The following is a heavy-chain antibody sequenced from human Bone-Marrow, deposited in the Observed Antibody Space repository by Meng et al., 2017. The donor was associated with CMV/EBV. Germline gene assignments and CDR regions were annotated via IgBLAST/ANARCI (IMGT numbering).Heavy chain of an antibody. V-gene: IGHV1-2*02. Sequence: ASVKVSCKASGYTFTGYYMHWVRQAPGQGLEWMGWINPNSGGTNYAQKFQGRVTMTRDTSISTAYMELSRLRSDDTAVYYCASGPKRSTIVVVPAAIQETNYWGQGTLVTVSS. CDR1: GYTFTGYY. J-gene: IGHJ4*02. CDR2: INPNSGGT. D-gene: IGHD2-2*02. CDR3: ASGPKRSTIVVVPAAIQETNY.